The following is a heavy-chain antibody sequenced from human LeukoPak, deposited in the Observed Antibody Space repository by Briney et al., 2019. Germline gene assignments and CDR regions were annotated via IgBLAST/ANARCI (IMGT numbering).Heavy chain of an antibody. D-gene: IGHD5-18*01. CDR2: IYTSGST. J-gene: IGHJ4*02. V-gene: IGHV4-4*09. CDR3: ARGILERGYSYGYYFDY. Sequence: SETLSLTCTVSGGSFSSHYWSWIRQPPGKGLEWIGYIYTSGSTNYNPSLKSRVTISVDTSKNQFSLKLSSVTAADTAVYYCARGILERGYSYGYYFDYWGQGTLVTVSS. CDR1: GGSFSSHY.